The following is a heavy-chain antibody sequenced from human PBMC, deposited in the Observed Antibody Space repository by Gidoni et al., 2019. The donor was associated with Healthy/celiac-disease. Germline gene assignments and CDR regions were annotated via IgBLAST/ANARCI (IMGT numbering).Heavy chain of an antibody. Sequence: EVQLVQSGAEVKKPGASLKISCKGSGYSFTSYWIGWVRQMPGKGLEWMGIIYPGDSDTRYSPSFQGQVTISADKSISTAYLQWSSLKASDTAMYYCARRGQGQWLVLRAFDIWGQGTMVTVSS. CDR2: IYPGDSDT. V-gene: IGHV5-51*01. CDR1: GYSFTSYW. J-gene: IGHJ3*02. D-gene: IGHD6-19*01. CDR3: ARRGQGQWLVLRAFDI.